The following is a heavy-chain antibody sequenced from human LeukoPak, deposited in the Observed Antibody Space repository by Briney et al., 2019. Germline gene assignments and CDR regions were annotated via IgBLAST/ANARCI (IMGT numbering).Heavy chain of an antibody. J-gene: IGHJ4*02. Sequence: ASVKVSCMASVYTFTGYYMHWVRQAPGQGVEWVGWMNPNSGGTNYAQKFQGRVPMTRDTPISTAYMELSRLRSDDTAVYDCARGADEFEYWGQGNLGTVSS. CDR1: VYTFTGYY. CDR2: MNPNSGGT. V-gene: IGHV1-2*02. CDR3: ARGADEFEY.